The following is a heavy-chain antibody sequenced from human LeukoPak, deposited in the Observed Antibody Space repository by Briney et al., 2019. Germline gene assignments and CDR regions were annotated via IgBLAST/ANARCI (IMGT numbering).Heavy chain of an antibody. CDR2: IVVGSGNT. CDR3: AAAEGYSSGWELDY. J-gene: IGHJ4*02. Sequence: SVKVSCKASGFTFTSSAMQWMRQARGQRLEWIGWIVVGSGNTNYAHKFQERVTITRDMSTSTAYMELTSLRSEDSAVYYCAAAEGYSSGWELDYWGQGTLVTVSS. CDR1: GFTFTSSA. V-gene: IGHV1-58*02. D-gene: IGHD6-19*01.